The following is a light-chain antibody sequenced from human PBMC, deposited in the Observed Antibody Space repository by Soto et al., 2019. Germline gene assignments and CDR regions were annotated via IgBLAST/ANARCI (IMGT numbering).Light chain of an antibody. Sequence: DIQLTQSPSFLSASVGDRVTITCRASQGISSYLTWYQQKPGKAPKLLIFAATTLQSGVPSRFSGSGSGTEYTLTISSLQPEDFAAYYCQQFKSFPWTFGQGTKVEIK. J-gene: IGKJ1*01. CDR3: QQFKSFPWT. CDR1: QGISSY. CDR2: AAT. V-gene: IGKV1-9*01.